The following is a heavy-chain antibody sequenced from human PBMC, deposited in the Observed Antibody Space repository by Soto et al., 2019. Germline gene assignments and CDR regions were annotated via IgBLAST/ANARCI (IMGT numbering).Heavy chain of an antibody. CDR1: GFTFSNAW. CDR2: VKSKTHGGTT. Sequence: EVQLVESGGGLVKPGGSLRLSCAGSGFTFSNAWMSWVRQAPGKGLEWVGRVKSKTHGGTTDYAAPVKGRFTISRDNSKNTLYLQMNSLRAEDTAVYYCARDNGHRHYDILTGYSPGAYWGQGTLVTVSS. J-gene: IGHJ4*02. CDR3: ARDNGHRHYDILTGYSPGAY. V-gene: IGHV3-15*01. D-gene: IGHD3-9*01.